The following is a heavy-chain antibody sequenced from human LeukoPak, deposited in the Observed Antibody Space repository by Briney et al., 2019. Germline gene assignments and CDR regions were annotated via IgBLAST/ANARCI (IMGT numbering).Heavy chain of an antibody. D-gene: IGHD7-27*01. V-gene: IGHV4-34*01. J-gene: IGHJ4*02. CDR3: AMNWGTGRTLDY. CDR2: INHSGGT. CDR1: GGSFSSYY. Sequence: SETLSLTCAVYGGSFSSYYWSWLRQPPGKGLEWIGEINHSGGTNYNPSLKSRVTISVDTSKNQFSLKLSSVTAADTAVYYCAMNWGTGRTLDYWGQGTLVTVSS.